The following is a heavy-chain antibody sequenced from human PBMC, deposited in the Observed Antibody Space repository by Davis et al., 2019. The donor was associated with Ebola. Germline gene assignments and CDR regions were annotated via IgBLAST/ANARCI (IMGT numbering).Heavy chain of an antibody. Sequence: GESLKISCAASGFSFSTYWMSWVRQAPGKGPGWVANIKEDGSDKYYADSVRGRLTISRDNAKNSLYLQMNSLRVEDTAVYYCARDKSVAGGGQKYWGQGTLVIVSS. CDR1: GFSFSTYW. J-gene: IGHJ4*02. CDR2: IKEDGSDK. D-gene: IGHD6-13*01. V-gene: IGHV3-7*01. CDR3: ARDKSVAGGGQKY.